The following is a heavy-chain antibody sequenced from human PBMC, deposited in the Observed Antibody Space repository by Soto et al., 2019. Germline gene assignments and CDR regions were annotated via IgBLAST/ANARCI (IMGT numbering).Heavy chain of an antibody. D-gene: IGHD3-9*01. Sequence: SETLSLTCTVSGGSISSSSYYWGWIRQPPGKGLEWIGSIYYSGSTYYNPSLKSRVTISVDTSKNQFSLKLSSVTAADTAVYYCARLIDYWFDPWGQGTLVTVSS. CDR3: ARLIDYWFDP. CDR2: IYYSGST. CDR1: GGSISSSSYY. V-gene: IGHV4-39*01. J-gene: IGHJ5*02.